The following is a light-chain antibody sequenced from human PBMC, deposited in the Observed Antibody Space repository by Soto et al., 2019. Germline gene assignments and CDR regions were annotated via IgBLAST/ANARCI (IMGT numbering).Light chain of an antibody. V-gene: IGLV2-23*02. Sequence: QSALTQPASVSGSPGQSITISCNGSNSDIGSYKYVSWYQQHPGKVPKLMISEVNKRPSGVSNRFSGSKSGNTASLTISGLQAEDEADYYCCSYAGTVAYVFGTGTKVTVL. CDR2: EVN. CDR3: CSYAGTVAYV. J-gene: IGLJ1*01. CDR1: NSDIGSYKY.